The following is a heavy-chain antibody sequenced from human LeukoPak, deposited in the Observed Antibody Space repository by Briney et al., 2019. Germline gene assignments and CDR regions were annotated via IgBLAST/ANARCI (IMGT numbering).Heavy chain of an antibody. CDR1: GCTFDDYA. D-gene: IGHD3-10*01. CDR2: ISYDGSNK. V-gene: IGHV3-30-3*01. J-gene: IGHJ4*02. CDR3: ARGRRLLFGDIGGDY. Sequence: GGSLRLSCAAAGCTFDDYAMDWVRQAPGKGLEWVAVISYDGSNKYYADSVKGRFTTSRDNSTNTLYLQMNSLRAEDTVVNECARGRRLLFGDIGGDYWGQGTLVTVSS.